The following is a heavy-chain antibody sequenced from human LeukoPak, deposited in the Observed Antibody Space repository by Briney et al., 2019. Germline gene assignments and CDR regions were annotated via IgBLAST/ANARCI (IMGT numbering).Heavy chain of an antibody. J-gene: IGHJ3*02. CDR1: GDSLSGSY. Sequence: SETLSLTCTVSGDSLSGSYWSWIRQSAGERPGCIGRINFSGTTNYNPSLRSRVTLSMDTSKNQVSLDLSAVTAADTAVYYCAKLLLPASKGAFIIWGLGTLVTVSS. D-gene: IGHD2-2*01. CDR2: INFSGTT. CDR3: AKLLLPASKGAFII. V-gene: IGHV4-4*07.